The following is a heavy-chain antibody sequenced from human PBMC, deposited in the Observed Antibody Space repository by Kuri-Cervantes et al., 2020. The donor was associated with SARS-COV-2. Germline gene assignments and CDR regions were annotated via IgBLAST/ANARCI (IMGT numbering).Heavy chain of an antibody. V-gene: IGHV3-23*01. CDR3: ANLPAAINNYYYYYMDV. Sequence: LARTCAASGFTFSSYAMSWVRQAPGKGLEWVSAISGSGGSTYYADSVKGRFTISRDNSKNTLYLQMNSLRAEDTAVYYCANLPAAINNYYYYYMDVWGKGTTVTVSS. CDR2: ISGSGGST. CDR1: GFTFSSYA. J-gene: IGHJ6*03. D-gene: IGHD2-2*02.